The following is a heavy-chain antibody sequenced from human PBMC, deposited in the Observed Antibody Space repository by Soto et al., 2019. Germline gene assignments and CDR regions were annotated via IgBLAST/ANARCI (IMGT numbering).Heavy chain of an antibody. J-gene: IGHJ4*02. CDR3: AGMGKIG. CDR2: VNTDGSSI. Sequence: EVQLVESGGGLVQPGGSLRLSCAASGFTFRNYWMHWVRPAPGKGLVWVSRVNTDGSSITYADSVRGRFTISRDNAKNTLYLQMNSLRVEDTAVYYCAGMGKIGWGQGTLVTVSS. D-gene: IGHD7-27*01. V-gene: IGHV3-74*01. CDR1: GFTFRNYW.